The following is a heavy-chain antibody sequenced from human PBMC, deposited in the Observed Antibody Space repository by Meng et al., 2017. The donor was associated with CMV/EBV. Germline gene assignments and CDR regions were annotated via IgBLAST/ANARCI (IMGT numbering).Heavy chain of an antibody. CDR1: GYTFTGYY. J-gene: IGHJ6*02. V-gene: IGHV1-2*02. Sequence: ASVKVSCKASGYTFTGYYMHWVRQAPGQGLEWMGWINPNSGGTNYAQKFQGRVTMTRDTSISTAYMELSRLRSDDTAVYYCARQLQFGEYGMDVWGQGTTVTSP. CDR2: INPNSGGT. D-gene: IGHD2-2*01. CDR3: ARQLQFGEYGMDV.